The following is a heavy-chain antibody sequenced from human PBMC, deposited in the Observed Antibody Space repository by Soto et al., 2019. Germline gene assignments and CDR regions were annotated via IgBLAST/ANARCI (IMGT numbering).Heavy chain of an antibody. J-gene: IGHJ6*03. Sequence: QVTLKESGPVLVKPTETLTLTCTVSGFSLRNARMGVSWIRQPPGNALEWLAHVLSNDEKSYNKSLQTRLTISKDASKSQVVLTMTYMDPVDTATYFCARMLAVNYYYYYVDVWGEGTTVTVSS. V-gene: IGHV2-26*01. CDR3: ARMLAVNYYYYYVDV. D-gene: IGHD3-22*01. CDR2: VLSNDEK. CDR1: GFSLRNARMG.